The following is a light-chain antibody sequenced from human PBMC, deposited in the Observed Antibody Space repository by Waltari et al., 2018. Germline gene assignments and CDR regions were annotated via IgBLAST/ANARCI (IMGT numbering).Light chain of an antibody. V-gene: IGKV3-15*01. Sequence: EIVMTQSPATLSVSPGERATLSCRASQNISTHLVWYQHNPGQAPRLLIYAASTRATGTPARVSGHGSGTEFTLTISSQQSEDFALYYCQQYNTWSSFGPGTKVDIK. CDR2: AAS. CDR3: QQYNTWSS. CDR1: QNISTH. J-gene: IGKJ3*01.